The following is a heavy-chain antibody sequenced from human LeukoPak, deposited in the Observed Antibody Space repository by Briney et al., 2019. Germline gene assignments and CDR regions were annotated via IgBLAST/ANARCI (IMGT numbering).Heavy chain of an antibody. V-gene: IGHV4-59*11. D-gene: IGHD4-23*01. CDR2: IYHTGST. CDR1: GGSLSSHY. CDR3: AREGRWGMNYYFDF. J-gene: IGHJ4*02. Sequence: SETLSLTCNVSGGSLSSHYWSWVRQSPEKGLEWIGQIYHTGSTHYNPSLRSRFAISVDTAKNKLFLNVKSVTAADTAVYYCAREGRWGMNYYFDFWGQGTLVIVSS.